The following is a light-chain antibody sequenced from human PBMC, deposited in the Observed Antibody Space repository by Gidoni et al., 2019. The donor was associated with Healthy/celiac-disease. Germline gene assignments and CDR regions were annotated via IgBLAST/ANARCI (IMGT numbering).Light chain of an antibody. V-gene: IGKV1-9*01. Sequence: DIHLTQPPSFLSASVGDRVTITCRASQGISSYLAWYQQKPGKAPKLLIYAASTLQSGVPSRFSGSGSGTEFTLTISSLQPEDFATYYCQQLNSYPRLTFGGGTKVEIK. J-gene: IGKJ4*01. CDR2: AAS. CDR3: QQLNSYPRLT. CDR1: QGISSY.